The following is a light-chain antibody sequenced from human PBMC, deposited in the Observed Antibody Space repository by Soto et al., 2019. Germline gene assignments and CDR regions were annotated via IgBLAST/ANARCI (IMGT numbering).Light chain of an antibody. V-gene: IGLV1-47*01. Sequence: QSVLTQPPSASGTPGQRVTISCSGSSSNIGSNYVYWYQQLPGTAPKLMIYEVSNRPSGISNRFSGSKSGNTASLTISGLQAEDEADYYCSSSTRSVTVIFGGGTKLTVL. J-gene: IGLJ2*01. CDR2: EVS. CDR3: SSSTRSVTVI. CDR1: SSNIGSNY.